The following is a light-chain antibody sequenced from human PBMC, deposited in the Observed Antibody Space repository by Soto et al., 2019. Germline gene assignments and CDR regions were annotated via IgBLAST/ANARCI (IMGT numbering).Light chain of an antibody. V-gene: IGKV3-20*01. Sequence: IVLTQSPGTLSLSPGERATLSCRASQSVSSSYLAWYQQKPGQAPRLLIYGASSRATGIPDRFSGSGSGTDFTLTISRLEPEDFAVYYWQQYGRSPFTFGQGTELEIK. J-gene: IGKJ5*01. CDR2: GAS. CDR1: QSVSSSY. CDR3: QQYGRSPFT.